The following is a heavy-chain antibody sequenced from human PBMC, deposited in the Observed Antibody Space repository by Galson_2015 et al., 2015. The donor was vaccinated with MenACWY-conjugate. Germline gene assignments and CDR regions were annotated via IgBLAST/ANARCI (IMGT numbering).Heavy chain of an antibody. Sequence: CAISGDSVSGYSAARNWIRRSRSRGLEWLGRAYCRYKCYSDYAVAVKGRITISTDTSKNQFSMQLNSVTHEDTAVYYCARDGPRFDPWGQGTLVTVSS. J-gene: IGHJ5*02. CDR1: GDSVSGYSAA. CDR3: ARDGPRFDP. V-gene: IGHV6-1*01. CDR2: AYCRYKCYS.